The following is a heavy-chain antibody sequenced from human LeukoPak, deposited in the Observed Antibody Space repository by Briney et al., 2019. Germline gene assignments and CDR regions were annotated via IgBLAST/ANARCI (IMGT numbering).Heavy chain of an antibody. J-gene: IGHJ4*02. D-gene: IGHD1-26*01. CDR2: IWYDGSNK. CDR3: AKDDGGSSYFDY. Sequence: GGSLRLSCAASGFTFSSYGMHWVRQAPGKGLEGVAVIWYDGSNKYYADSVKGRFTISRDNSKNTLYLQMNSLRAEDTAVYYCAKDDGGSSYFDYRGQGTLVTVSS. V-gene: IGHV3-33*06. CDR1: GFTFSSYG.